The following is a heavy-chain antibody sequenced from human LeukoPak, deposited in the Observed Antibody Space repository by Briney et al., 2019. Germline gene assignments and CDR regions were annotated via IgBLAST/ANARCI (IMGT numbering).Heavy chain of an antibody. D-gene: IGHD5/OR15-5a*01. CDR1: GASISTYY. Sequence: SETLSLTCTVSGASISTYYWSWIRLPAGKGLEWIGRTFASGSTNYNPSLKSRIAMSVDTSKNQFSLNLTSVTAADTAMYYCVQDGPLRSDYWGQGTLVTVSS. CDR2: TFASGST. CDR3: VQDGPLRSDY. V-gene: IGHV4-4*07. J-gene: IGHJ4*02.